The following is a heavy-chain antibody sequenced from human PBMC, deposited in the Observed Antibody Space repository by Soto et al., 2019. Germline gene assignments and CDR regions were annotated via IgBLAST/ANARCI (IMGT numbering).Heavy chain of an antibody. CDR1: GGTFASYA. Sequence: QVQLVQSGAEVRKPGASVKVSCKASGGTFASYAINWVRQAPGQGLEWMGGVIPIFGSSNHAHRFQGGLTITADKSTSTDYMELTSLTSDDTAVYYWERLITWTARDFYYGMDVWGQVTTVTVSS. V-gene: IGHV1-69*06. J-gene: IGHJ6*02. D-gene: IGHD3-10*01. CDR3: ERLITWTARDFYYGMDV. CDR2: VIPIFGSS.